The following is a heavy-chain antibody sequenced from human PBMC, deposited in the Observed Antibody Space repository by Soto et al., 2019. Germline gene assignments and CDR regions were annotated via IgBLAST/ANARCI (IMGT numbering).Heavy chain of an antibody. CDR2: VYFRGST. Sequence: PSETLSLTCTVSGGSMYSGDYYWSWLRQSPGKGLEYIGYVYFRGSTHYNPSLKSRVTISVDTSRNQFFLRLTSLTAAATAVYYFARVGAGNDSGGGSPFDSWGKGTQATVS. V-gene: IGHV4-30-4*01. CDR1: GGSMYSGDYY. CDR3: ARVGAGNDSGGGSPFDS. D-gene: IGHD3-16*01. J-gene: IGHJ4*02.